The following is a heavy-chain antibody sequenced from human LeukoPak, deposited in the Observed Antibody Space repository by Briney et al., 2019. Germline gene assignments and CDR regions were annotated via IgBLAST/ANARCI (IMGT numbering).Heavy chain of an antibody. CDR1: GFTFRSYS. J-gene: IGHJ4*02. V-gene: IGHV3-21*01. CDR3: AREAERGDSSSYYGYYFDY. D-gene: IGHD3-22*01. Sequence: GGSLRLSCAASGFTFRSYSMTWVRQAPGKGLEWVSAIDPSSTYIYYADSVKGRFTISRDNAENSLYLQMNSLRVEDTAVYYCAREAERGDSSSYYGYYFDYWGQGALVTVSS. CDR2: IDPSSTYI.